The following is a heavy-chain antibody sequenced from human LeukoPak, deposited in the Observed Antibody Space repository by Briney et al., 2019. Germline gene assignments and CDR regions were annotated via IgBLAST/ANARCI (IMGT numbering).Heavy chain of an antibody. V-gene: IGHV4-34*01. CDR3: ARVPGWGRQRQQYYFDY. CDR2: INHSGST. Sequence: SETLSLTCAVYGGSFSGYYWSWIRQPPGKGLEWIGEINHSGSTNYNPSLKSRVTISVDTSKNQFSLKLSSVTAADTAVYYCARVPGWGRQRQQYYFDYWGQGTLVTVSS. J-gene: IGHJ4*02. D-gene: IGHD1-1*01. CDR1: GGSFSGYY.